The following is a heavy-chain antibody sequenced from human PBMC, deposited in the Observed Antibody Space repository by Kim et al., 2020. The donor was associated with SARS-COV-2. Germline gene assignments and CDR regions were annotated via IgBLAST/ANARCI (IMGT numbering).Heavy chain of an antibody. CDR3: VRDLVGSDDL. CDR2: LNEDGSTT. CDR1: GFTFSNYW. Sequence: GGSLRLSCAASGFTFSNYWMHWVSQAPGKGPVWVSRLNEDGSTTNYADSVKGRFTISRDNARNTLYLHMDSLRAEDTALYYCVRDLVGSDDLWGQGTLVTVSS. D-gene: IGHD5-12*01. V-gene: IGHV3-74*01. J-gene: IGHJ5*02.